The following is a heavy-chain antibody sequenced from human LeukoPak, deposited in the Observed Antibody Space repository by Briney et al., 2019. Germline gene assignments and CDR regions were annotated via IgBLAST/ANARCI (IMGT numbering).Heavy chain of an antibody. CDR2: ISYDGSNK. Sequence: GRSLRLSCAASGFTFSSYGMHWVRQAPGKGLEWVAVISYDGSNKYYADSVKGRFTISRDNSKNTLYLQMNSLRAEDTAVYYCAKDARGYSYGSDYWGQGTPVTVSS. D-gene: IGHD5-18*01. J-gene: IGHJ4*02. CDR1: GFTFSSYG. CDR3: AKDARGYSYGSDY. V-gene: IGHV3-30*18.